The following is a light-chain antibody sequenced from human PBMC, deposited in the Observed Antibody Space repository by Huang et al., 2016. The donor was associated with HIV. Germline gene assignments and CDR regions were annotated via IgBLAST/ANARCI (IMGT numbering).Light chain of an antibody. CDR2: DAS. J-gene: IGKJ5*01. V-gene: IGKV3-11*01. CDR3: QQRDS. Sequence: EIVLTQSPGTLSLSPGERATLSCRASQSVGRNVGLYQQKAGQTPRLVLYDASTRAPGIPARFSGSGSGTDFTLTISSLEPEDVAVYYCQQRDSFGQGTRLDIK. CDR1: QSVGRN.